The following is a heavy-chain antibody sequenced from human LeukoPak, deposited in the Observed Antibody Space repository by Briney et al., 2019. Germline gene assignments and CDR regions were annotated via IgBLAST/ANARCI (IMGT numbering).Heavy chain of an antibody. CDR2: VHHSAST. CDR3: ARVYYSSSYDYWYFDL. J-gene: IGHJ2*01. CDR1: CYFISRAYY. Sequence: PSDPLSSTCRRSCYFISRAYYWGWMWHSPSYSLHCIGSVHHSASTYYNPLLKTRDTISVDTSKNHFSKKLSSVTAPDTVVYYCARVYYSSSYDYWYFDLWGRGTLVTVSS. V-gene: IGHV4-38-2*02. D-gene: IGHD6-13*01.